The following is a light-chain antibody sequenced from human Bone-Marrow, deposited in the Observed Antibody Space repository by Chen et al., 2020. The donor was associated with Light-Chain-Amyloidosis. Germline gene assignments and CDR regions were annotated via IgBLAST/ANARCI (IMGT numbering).Light chain of an antibody. CDR1: QTISSNY. Sequence: EIVLTQSPGTLSLSPGEGANLSCRASQTISSNYLTWYQQKFGQAPRLLIYGSSSRATVIPDRFTGSGAGTDFTLAIITLAPEDFAMYYCQQYGTSPLTFGGGTKVEIK. V-gene: IGKV3-20*01. CDR3: QQYGTSPLT. CDR2: GSS. J-gene: IGKJ4*01.